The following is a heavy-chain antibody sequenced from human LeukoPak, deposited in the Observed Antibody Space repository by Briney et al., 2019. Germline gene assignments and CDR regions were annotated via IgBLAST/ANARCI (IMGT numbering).Heavy chain of an antibody. CDR3: AKSITMIVVVFDY. D-gene: IGHD3-22*01. CDR1: GFTFSSYA. J-gene: IGHJ4*02. Sequence: GGSLRLSCAASGFTFSSYAMSWVRQAPGKGLEWVSAISGSGGSTYYADSVKGRSTISRDNSKNTLYLQMNSLRAEDTAVYYCAKSITMIVVVFDYWGQGTLVTVSS. CDR2: ISGSGGST. V-gene: IGHV3-23*01.